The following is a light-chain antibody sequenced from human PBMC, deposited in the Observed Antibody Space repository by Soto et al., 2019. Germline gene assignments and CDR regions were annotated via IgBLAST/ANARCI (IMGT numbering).Light chain of an antibody. CDR3: QQYNSFPWT. Sequence: DIQMTQSPSTLSASVGDRVTITGRASQSISSWLAWYQQKPGKAHKLLIYKASSLESGVPSSFSSRGSGTEFTLTISSLQPYDFATYYGQQYNSFPWTFGQGTKVEIK. J-gene: IGKJ1*01. CDR1: QSISSW. CDR2: KAS. V-gene: IGKV1-5*03.